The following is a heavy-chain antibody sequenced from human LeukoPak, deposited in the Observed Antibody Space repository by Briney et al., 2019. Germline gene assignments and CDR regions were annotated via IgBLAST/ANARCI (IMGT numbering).Heavy chain of an antibody. CDR2: IYTSGST. Sequence: SQTLSPTCTVSGASISSGSYHWSWIRQPAGKGLEWIGRIYTSGSTNYNPSPKSRVTISVDTSKNQFSLKLSSVTAADTAVYYCAREPPGYCSGGSCYFGWFDPWGQGNLVTVSS. CDR1: GASISSGSYH. J-gene: IGHJ5*02. D-gene: IGHD2-15*01. CDR3: AREPPGYCSGGSCYFGWFDP. V-gene: IGHV4-61*02.